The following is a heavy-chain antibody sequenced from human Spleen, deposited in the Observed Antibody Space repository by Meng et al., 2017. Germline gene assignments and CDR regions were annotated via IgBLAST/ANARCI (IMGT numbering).Heavy chain of an antibody. CDR2: ISSSSSYI. CDR1: GFTFSSYE. D-gene: IGHD2-2*01. Sequence: GESLKISCAASGFTFSSYEINWVRQAPGKGLEWVSSISSSSSYIYYADSVKGRFTISRDNAKNSLYLQMNSLRAEDTAVYYCAKDPYCSSTSCHFDYWGQGTLVTVSS. CDR3: AKDPYCSSTSCHFDY. V-gene: IGHV3-21*01. J-gene: IGHJ4*02.